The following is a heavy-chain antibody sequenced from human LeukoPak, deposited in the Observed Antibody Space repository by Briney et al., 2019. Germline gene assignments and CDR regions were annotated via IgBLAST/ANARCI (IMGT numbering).Heavy chain of an antibody. Sequence: PGGSLRLSCAASGFTFSSYGMHWVRQAPGKGLEWVAVISYDGSNKYYADSVKGRFTISRDNSKNTLYLQMNSLRAEDTAVYYCAKEAQILSVVTALGYWGQGTLVTVSS. J-gene: IGHJ4*02. CDR2: ISYDGSNK. V-gene: IGHV3-30*18. D-gene: IGHD2-21*02. CDR1: GFTFSSYG. CDR3: AKEAQILSVVTALGY.